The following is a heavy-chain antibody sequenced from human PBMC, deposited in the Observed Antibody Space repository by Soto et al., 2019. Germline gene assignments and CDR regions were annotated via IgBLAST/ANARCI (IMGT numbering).Heavy chain of an antibody. V-gene: IGHV1-46*01. CDR2: INPSGGST. J-gene: IGHJ6*02. D-gene: IGHD5-18*01. CDR3: ARAQRIQLWASGMDV. Sequence: QVQLVQSGAEVKKPGASVKVSCKASGYTFTSYYMHWVRQAPGQGLEWMGIINPSGGSTSYAQKFQGRVTMTRDTSTSTVYMELSSLRSEDTAVYYCARAQRIQLWASGMDVWGQGTTVTVSS. CDR1: GYTFTSYY.